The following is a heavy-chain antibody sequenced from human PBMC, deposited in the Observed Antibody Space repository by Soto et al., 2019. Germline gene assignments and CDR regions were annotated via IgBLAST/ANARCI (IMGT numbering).Heavy chain of an antibody. D-gene: IGHD3-16*02. CDR1: GASTSSFY. CDR2: MYYSART. V-gene: IGHV4-59*01. Sequence: QVVLRESGPGLVKPSETLSLTCRISGDSITVSGASTSSFYWSWIRQTPEKGLEWIGNMYYSARTTYNPSLKSRVAIGLDMSKNHLSLQVTSVTAADTAVYYCARDRGFLDYSWGTYRSRGYFENWGQGTLVTVSS. J-gene: IGHJ4*02. CDR3: ARDRGFLDYSWGTYRSRGYFEN.